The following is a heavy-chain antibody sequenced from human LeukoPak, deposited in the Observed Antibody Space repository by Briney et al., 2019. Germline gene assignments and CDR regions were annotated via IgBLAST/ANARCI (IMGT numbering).Heavy chain of an antibody. Sequence: GGSLRLSCAASGFTFSTYSMNWVRQAPGKGLEWVSYISSSSSIIYYADSVKGRFTISRDNAKNSLYLQMNSLRAEDTAVYYCARDGGIAAGRGYWGQGTLVTVSS. V-gene: IGHV3-48*01. CDR1: GFTFSTYS. CDR3: ARDGGIAAGRGY. CDR2: ISSSSSII. D-gene: IGHD6-13*01. J-gene: IGHJ4*02.